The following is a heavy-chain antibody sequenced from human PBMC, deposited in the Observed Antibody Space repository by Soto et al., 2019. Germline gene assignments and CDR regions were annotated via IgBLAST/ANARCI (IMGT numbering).Heavy chain of an antibody. V-gene: IGHV3-23*01. Sequence: PGGSLRLSCAASGFTFSSYAMSWVRQAPGKGLEWVSAISGSGGSTYYADSVKGRFTISRDNSKNTLYLQMNSLRAEATGVYYCAKDMSYYDILTGYYNQGFDPWGQGTLVTVSS. CDR3: AKDMSYYDILTGYYNQGFDP. J-gene: IGHJ5*02. CDR2: ISGSGGST. CDR1: GFTFSSYA. D-gene: IGHD3-9*01.